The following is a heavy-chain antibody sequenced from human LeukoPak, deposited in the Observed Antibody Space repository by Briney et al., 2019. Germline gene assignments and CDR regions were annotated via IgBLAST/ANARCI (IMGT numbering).Heavy chain of an antibody. CDR1: GGSVSSGSYY. J-gene: IGHJ4*02. Sequence: SETLSLTCTVSGGSVSSGSYYWSWIRQPPGKGLEWIGYIYYSGSTNYNPSLKSRVTISVDTSKNQFSLKLSSVTAADTAVYYCARATLPYSSSGFDYWGQGTLVTVSS. CDR2: IYYSGST. CDR3: ARATLPYSSSGFDY. V-gene: IGHV4-61*01. D-gene: IGHD6-13*01.